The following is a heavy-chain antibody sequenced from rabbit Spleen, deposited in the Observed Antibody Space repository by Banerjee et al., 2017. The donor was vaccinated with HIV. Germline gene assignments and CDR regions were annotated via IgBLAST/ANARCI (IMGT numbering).Heavy chain of an antibody. CDR1: GVSFSTNHY. CDR2: INVATGKP. CDR3: ARDLVGVIGWNFYL. J-gene: IGHJ4*01. V-gene: IGHV1S40*01. Sequence: QSLEESGGGLVKPGGTLTLTCTASGVSFSTNHYMCWVRQAPGKGLEWIACINVATGKPVYATWAKGRFTISRTSSTTVTLRMTSLTAADTATYFCARDLVGVIGWNFYLWGPGTLVTVS. D-gene: IGHD1-1*01.